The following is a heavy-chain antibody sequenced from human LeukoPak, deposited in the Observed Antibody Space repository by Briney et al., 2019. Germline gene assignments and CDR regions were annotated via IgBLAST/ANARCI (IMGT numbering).Heavy chain of an antibody. CDR2: IYYSGST. Sequence: SETLSLTCTVSGGSISSYYWSWIRQPPGKGLEWIGYIYYSGSTNYNPSLKSRVTISVDTSKNQFSLKLSSVTAADTAVYYCARGFDIVVVPAALGRYYYGMGVWGQGTTVTVSS. CDR3: ARGFDIVVVPAALGRYYYGMGV. J-gene: IGHJ6*02. V-gene: IGHV4-59*01. CDR1: GGSISSYY. D-gene: IGHD2-2*01.